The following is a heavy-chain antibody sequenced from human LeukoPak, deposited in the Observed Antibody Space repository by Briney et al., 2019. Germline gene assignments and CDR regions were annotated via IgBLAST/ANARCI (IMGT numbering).Heavy chain of an antibody. D-gene: IGHD4-17*01. CDR2: INQDGSVK. J-gene: IGHJ4*02. CDR3: ITTTTVTSN. Sequence: GGSLRLSCAVSGFTFSNFWINWVRQAPGKGLEWVANINQDGSVKYYVDSVKGRFTIFRDNPKNSLYLQMNSLRADDTAVYYCITTTTVTSNWGQGTLVTVSS. CDR1: GFTFSNFW. V-gene: IGHV3-7*01.